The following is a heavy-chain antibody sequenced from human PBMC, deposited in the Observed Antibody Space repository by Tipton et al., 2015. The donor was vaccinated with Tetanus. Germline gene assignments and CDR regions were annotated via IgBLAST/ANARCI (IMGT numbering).Heavy chain of an antibody. CDR2: IYHSGSA. V-gene: IGHV4-30-4*01. Sequence: TLSLTCTVSGASISSDDYYWSWIRQSPGKGLEWIGYIYHSGSAYYRPSLKSRATISVDTSKNKFSLKVTSVTAADTAVYYCARGGLCVGPACAGISPLLDVWGRGTLVTVSS. D-gene: IGHD2-15*01. CDR1: GASISSDDYY. J-gene: IGHJ2*01. CDR3: ARGGLCVGPACAGISPLLDV.